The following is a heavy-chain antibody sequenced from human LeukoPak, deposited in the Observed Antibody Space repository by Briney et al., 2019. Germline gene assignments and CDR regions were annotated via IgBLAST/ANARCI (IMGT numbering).Heavy chain of an antibody. J-gene: IGHJ4*02. Sequence: GGSLRLSCAASGFTFDDYGMSWVRQAPGKGLEWVSGTTWNGTNTGYTDSVKGRFTISRDNAKNSLYLQMNSLRAEDTALYYCARDHDFWSGYNGPFDYWGQGTLVTVSS. V-gene: IGHV3-20*04. CDR3: ARDHDFWSGYNGPFDY. D-gene: IGHD3-3*01. CDR1: GFTFDDYG. CDR2: TTWNGTNT.